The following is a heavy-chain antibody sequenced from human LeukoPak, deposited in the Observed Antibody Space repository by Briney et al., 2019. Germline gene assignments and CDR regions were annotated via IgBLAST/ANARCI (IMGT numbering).Heavy chain of an antibody. V-gene: IGHV4-59*01. D-gene: IGHD6-19*01. CDR3: ARGSIAVAGKDY. CDR1: GGSISSYY. Sequence: SETLSLTCTVSGGSISSYYWSWIRQPPGKGLEWIGYIYYSGSTNYNPSLKSRVTISVDTSKNQFSLKLSSVTAADTAVYYCARGSIAVAGKDYWGQGTLVTVSS. CDR2: IYYSGST. J-gene: IGHJ4*02.